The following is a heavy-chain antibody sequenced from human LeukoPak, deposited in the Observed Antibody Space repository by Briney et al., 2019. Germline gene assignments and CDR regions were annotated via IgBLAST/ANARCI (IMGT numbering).Heavy chain of an antibody. Sequence: SVKVSCKASGGTFSSYAISWVRQAPGQGLEWMGRIIPIFGTANYARKFQGRVTITTDESTSTAYMELSSLRSEDTAVYYCASERGYSYGYLSFDPWGQGTLVTVSS. CDR1: GGTFSSYA. CDR2: IIPIFGTA. D-gene: IGHD5-18*01. V-gene: IGHV1-69*05. J-gene: IGHJ5*02. CDR3: ASERGYSYGYLSFDP.